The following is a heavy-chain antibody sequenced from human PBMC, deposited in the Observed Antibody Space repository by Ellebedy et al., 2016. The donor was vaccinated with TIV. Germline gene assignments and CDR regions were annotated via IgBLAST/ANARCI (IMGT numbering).Heavy chain of an antibody. CDR1: GFTFSSYS. CDR3: ARATEGLDY. CDR2: ISSSSSYI. D-gene: IGHD1-14*01. Sequence: GESLKISCAASGFTFSSYSMNWVRQAPGKGLEWVSSISSSSSYIYYADSVKGRFTISRDNAKNSLYLQMNSLRAEDTAVYYCARATEGLDYWGQGTLVTVSS. J-gene: IGHJ4*02. V-gene: IGHV3-21*01.